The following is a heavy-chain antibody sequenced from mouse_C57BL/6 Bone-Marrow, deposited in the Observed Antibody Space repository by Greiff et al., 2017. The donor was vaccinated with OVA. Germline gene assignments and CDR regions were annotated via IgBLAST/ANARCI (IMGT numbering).Heavy chain of an antibody. CDR1: GFTFSSYG. V-gene: IGHV5-6*01. CDR2: ISSGGSYT. Sequence: EVKLQESGGDLVKPGGSLKLSCAASGFTFSSYGMSWVRQTPDKRLEWVATISSGGSYTYYPDSVKGRFTISRDNAKNTLYLQMSSLKSEDTAMYYCARHPRRFAYWGQGTLVTVSA. CDR3: ARHPRRFAY. J-gene: IGHJ3*01.